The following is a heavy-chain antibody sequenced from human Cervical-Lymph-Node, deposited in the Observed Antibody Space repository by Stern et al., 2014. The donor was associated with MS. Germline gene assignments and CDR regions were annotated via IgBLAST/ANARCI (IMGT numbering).Heavy chain of an antibody. D-gene: IGHD3-10*01. CDR2: IRSRANGQTT. J-gene: IGHJ4*02. CDR1: GIIFSGTS. V-gene: IGHV3-73*01. CDR3: VSDGSGWRN. Sequence: EVQLVESGGGLVQPEGSLKLSCVASGIIFSGTSMHWVRQASGKGLEWIGRIRSRANGQTTVYTASVKGRFTISRDDSKNTAYLQMNSLKTEDTAVYYCVSDGSGWRNWGQGTLVTVSS.